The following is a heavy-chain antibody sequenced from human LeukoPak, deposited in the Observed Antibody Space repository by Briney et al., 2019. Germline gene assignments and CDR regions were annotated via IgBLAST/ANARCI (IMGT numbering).Heavy chain of an antibody. D-gene: IGHD3-22*01. V-gene: IGHV3-33*01. J-gene: IGHJ4*02. Sequence: GGSLRLSCAASGFTFSSYGMHWVRKAPGKGLGWGAVIWYDGSNKYYADSVKGRFTISRDNSKNTLYLQMNSLRAEDTAVYYCARNQDSSAGTYFDYWGQGTLVTVSS. CDR3: ARNQDSSAGTYFDY. CDR2: IWYDGSNK. CDR1: GFTFSSYG.